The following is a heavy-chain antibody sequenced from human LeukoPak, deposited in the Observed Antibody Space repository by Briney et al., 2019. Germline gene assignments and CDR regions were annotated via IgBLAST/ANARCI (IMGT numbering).Heavy chain of an antibody. D-gene: IGHD3-22*01. CDR2: ISSSSSYI. V-gene: IGHV3-21*04. Sequence: GGSLRLSCAASGFTFSSYSMNWVRQAPGKGLEWVSSISSSSSYIYYADSVKGRFTISRDNSKNTLYLQMNSLRAEDTAVYYCAKADSYYDSSGPFDYWGQGTLVTVSS. J-gene: IGHJ4*02. CDR3: AKADSYYDSSGPFDY. CDR1: GFTFSSYS.